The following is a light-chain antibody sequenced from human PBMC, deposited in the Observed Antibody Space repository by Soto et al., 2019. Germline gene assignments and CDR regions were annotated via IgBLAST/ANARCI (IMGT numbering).Light chain of an antibody. CDR1: QDISNY. J-gene: IGKJ4*01. Sequence: DIQMTQSPSSLSASVGDRVTITCQASQDISNYLNWYQQKLGKAPKLLIYDASNLEPGVPSRFGGSGSGTDFTLTISSLQPEDFATYYCQQANSFPLTFGGGTKVDIK. V-gene: IGKV1-33*01. CDR3: QQANSFPLT. CDR2: DAS.